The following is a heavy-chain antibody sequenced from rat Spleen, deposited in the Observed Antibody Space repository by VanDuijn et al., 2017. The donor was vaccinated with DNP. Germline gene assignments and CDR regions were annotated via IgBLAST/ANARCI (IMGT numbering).Heavy chain of an antibody. D-gene: IGHD5-1*01. CDR1: RFTFNNYW. Sequence: EVQLVESGGDLVQPGRSLKLSCVASRFTFNNYWMTWIRQVPGKGLEWVATISYEGSSTYYRESVKGRFTFSRDNEKNTQYLQMDSLRSEDTATYYCARHKALTGNCFDYWGQGVMVTVSS. V-gene: IGHV5-29*01. J-gene: IGHJ2*01. CDR3: ARHKALTGNCFDY. CDR2: ISYEGSST.